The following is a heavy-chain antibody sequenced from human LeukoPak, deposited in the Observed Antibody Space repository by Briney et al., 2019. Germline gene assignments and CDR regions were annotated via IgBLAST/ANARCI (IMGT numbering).Heavy chain of an antibody. V-gene: IGHV4-39*01. J-gene: IGHJ2*01. Sequence: SETLSLTCTVSGVSISSSSYYWGWIRQPPGRGLEWIGTIYYSGSTYYNPSLKSRLTMSVDTSKNQFSLKLSSVTVADTAIYYCARQTYYYDSSGHPYWYFDLWGRGTLVTVSS. CDR2: IYYSGST. D-gene: IGHD3-22*01. CDR1: GVSISSSSYY. CDR3: ARQTYYYDSSGHPYWYFDL.